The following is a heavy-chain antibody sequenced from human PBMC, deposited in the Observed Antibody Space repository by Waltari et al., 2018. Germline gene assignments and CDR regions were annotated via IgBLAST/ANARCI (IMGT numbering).Heavy chain of an antibody. D-gene: IGHD6-19*01. Sequence: QVQLQQWGAGLLKPSETLSLTCAVYGGSFSGYYWSWIRQPPGKGLEWIGEINHSGSTNYNPSLKSRVTISVDTSKNQFSLKLSSVTAADTAVYYCARGRMSAVARRKTGGLDYWGQGTLVTVSS. CDR3: ARGRMSAVARRKTGGLDY. J-gene: IGHJ4*02. V-gene: IGHV4-34*01. CDR1: GGSFSGYY. CDR2: INHSGST.